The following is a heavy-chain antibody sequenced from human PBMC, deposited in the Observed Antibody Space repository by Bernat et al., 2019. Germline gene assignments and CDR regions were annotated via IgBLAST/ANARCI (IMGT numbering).Heavy chain of an antibody. Sequence: EVQLVESGGGLVQPGGSLRLSCAASGFTFSSYWMHWVRQAPGKCLVWVARINRDGSITTYADSVRGRFTISRDNAKNTLFLQMTSLRVEDTAVYDCVRIGYSTSSLGIDYWGQGALVSVSS. CDR2: INRDGSIT. D-gene: IGHD2-8*01. J-gene: IGHJ4*02. CDR1: GFTFSSYW. CDR3: VRIGYSTSSLGIDY. V-gene: IGHV3-74*01.